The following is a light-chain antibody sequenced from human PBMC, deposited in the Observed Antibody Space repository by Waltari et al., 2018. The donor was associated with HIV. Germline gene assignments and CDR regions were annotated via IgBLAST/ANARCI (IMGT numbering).Light chain of an antibody. CDR2: GSI. J-gene: IGLJ2*01. Sequence: QSVLTQPPPVSGAPGQRVTISCTGSSNNIGAGYDVHWYQQLPGTAPKLLIQGSIDRPSGVAGRVPGSKAGTSAYLAITGIQAGDEADYYCQSLRVVGGGTRLTVL. V-gene: IGLV1-40*01. CDR1: SNNIGAGYD. CDR3: QSLRV.